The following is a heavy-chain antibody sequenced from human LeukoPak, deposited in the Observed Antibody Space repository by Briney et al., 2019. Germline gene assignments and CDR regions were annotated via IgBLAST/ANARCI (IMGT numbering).Heavy chain of an antibody. Sequence: GGSLRLSCAASGFTFSSDWMTWVRQAPGKGLEWVANIKEDGSNKFYVDSVKGRFTISRDNAKNSLYLQMNSLRAEDTAVYHCARARKSSNWEYWGQGTLVTVSS. J-gene: IGHJ4*02. D-gene: IGHD6-13*01. V-gene: IGHV3-7*03. CDR1: GFTFSSDW. CDR2: IKEDGSNK. CDR3: ARARKSSNWEY.